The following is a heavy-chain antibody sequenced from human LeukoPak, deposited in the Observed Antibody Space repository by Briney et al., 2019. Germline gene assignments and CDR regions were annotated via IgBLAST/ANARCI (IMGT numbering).Heavy chain of an antibody. CDR3: ARTQTTVTSRYAFDI. CDR1: GGTFSSYS. V-gene: IGHV1-69*13. D-gene: IGHD4-17*01. CDR2: IVPIFGSA. Sequence: ASVKVSCKASGGTFSSYSINWVRQAPGQGLEWMGGIVPIFGSANYAQKFQGRVTFTADESTSTAYLELSSLRSEDTAVYYCARTQTTVTSRYAFDIWGQGTMVTVSS. J-gene: IGHJ3*02.